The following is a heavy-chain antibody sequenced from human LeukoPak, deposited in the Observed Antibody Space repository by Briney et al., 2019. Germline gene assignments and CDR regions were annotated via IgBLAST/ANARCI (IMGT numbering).Heavy chain of an antibody. J-gene: IGHJ4*02. CDR1: GSRFTSYW. Sequence: GASLQISCQGSGSRFTSYWIGWVRQLPGKGLEWMGIIYPGDSDTRYSPSFQGQVTISADKSISTAYLQWSSLKASDTAMYYCARQSVTTAPVGYWGQGTLVTVSS. CDR2: IYPGDSDT. CDR3: ARQSVTTAPVGY. V-gene: IGHV5-51*01. D-gene: IGHD4-17*01.